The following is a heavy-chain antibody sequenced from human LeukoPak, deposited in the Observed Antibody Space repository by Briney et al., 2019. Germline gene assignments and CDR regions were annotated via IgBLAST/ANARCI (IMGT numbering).Heavy chain of an antibody. J-gene: IGHJ4*02. V-gene: IGHV3-30*02. D-gene: IGHD1-26*01. Sequence: GGSLRLSCAASGFTFSSYGMHWVRQAPGKGLEWVAFIRYDGSNKYYADSVKGRFTISRDNSKNTLYLQMSSLRAEDTAVYYCAKDPTSGSPLGFDYWGQGTLVTVS. CDR3: AKDPTSGSPLGFDY. CDR2: IRYDGSNK. CDR1: GFTFSSYG.